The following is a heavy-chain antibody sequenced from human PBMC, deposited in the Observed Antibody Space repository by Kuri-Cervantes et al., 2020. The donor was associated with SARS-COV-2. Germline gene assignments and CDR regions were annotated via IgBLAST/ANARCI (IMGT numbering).Heavy chain of an antibody. V-gene: IGHV3-21*01. Sequence: GGSLRLSCAASGFTFSSYSMNWVRQAPGKGLEWVSSIGSSSSYIYYADSVKGRFTISRDNAKNSLYLQMNSLRAEDTAVYYCARGGGSETTPIDYWGQGTLVTVSS. J-gene: IGHJ4*02. CDR1: GFTFSSYS. CDR2: IGSSSSYI. D-gene: IGHD1/OR15-1a*01. CDR3: ARGGGSETTPIDY.